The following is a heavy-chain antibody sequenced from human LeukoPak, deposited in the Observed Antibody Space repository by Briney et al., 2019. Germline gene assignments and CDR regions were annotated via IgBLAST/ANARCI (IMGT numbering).Heavy chain of an antibody. V-gene: IGHV3-49*04. CDR2: IRSKAYGGTT. CDR3: TRQVWSPSYGSGTPAPYNWFDP. Sequence: PGGSLRLSCAASEFTFNTYGMNWVRQAPGKGLEWVGFIRSKAYGGTTEYAASVKGRFTISRDDSKSIAYLQMNSLKTEDTAVYYCTRQVWSPSYGSGTPAPYNWFDPWGQGTLVTVSS. J-gene: IGHJ5*02. D-gene: IGHD3-10*01. CDR1: EFTFNTYG.